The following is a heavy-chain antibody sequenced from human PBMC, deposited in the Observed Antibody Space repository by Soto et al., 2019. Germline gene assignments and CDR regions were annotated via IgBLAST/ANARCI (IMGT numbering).Heavy chain of an antibody. CDR1: GYTFTGYY. CDR3: ARDVGGYSYGYNWFDP. CDR2: ITPNSGGT. Sequence: QVQLVQSGAEVKKPGASVKVSCKASGYTFTGYYMHWVRQAPGQGLEWMGWITPNSGGTNYAPKYQGRVTDNRDPSISTAYMELSRMRSDATAVDYCARDVGGYSYGYNWFDPWGQGTLVTVSS. D-gene: IGHD5-18*01. V-gene: IGHV1-2*02. J-gene: IGHJ5*02.